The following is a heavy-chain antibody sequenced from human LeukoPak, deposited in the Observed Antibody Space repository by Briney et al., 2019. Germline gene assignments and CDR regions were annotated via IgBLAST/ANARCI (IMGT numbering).Heavy chain of an antibody. CDR2: TYYRSKWYY. V-gene: IGHV6-1*01. Sequence: SQTLSLTCAISGDSVSSNSASWHWIRQSPSRGLEWPGRTYYRSKWYYDYAVSVKSRITIKPDPSNNQVSLQLNSVTPEDTAVYYCARDGYYAGYDFDSWGQGTLVTVSS. J-gene: IGHJ4*02. CDR1: GDSVSSNSAS. CDR3: ARDGYYAGYDFDS. D-gene: IGHD3-3*01.